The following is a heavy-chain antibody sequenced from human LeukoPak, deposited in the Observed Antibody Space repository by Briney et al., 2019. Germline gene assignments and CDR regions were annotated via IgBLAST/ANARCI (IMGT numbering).Heavy chain of an antibody. D-gene: IGHD6-19*01. CDR1: GGSISNYY. J-gene: IGHJ6*02. CDR3: AREVAVAGYYYYGMDV. Sequence: PSETLSLSCTVSGGSISNYYWSWIRQPPGKGLEWIGYIYYSGSTNYNPSLKSRVTISVDTSKNQFSLKLSSVTAADTAVYYCAREVAVAGYYYYGMDVWGQGTTVTVSS. V-gene: IGHV4-59*01. CDR2: IYYSGST.